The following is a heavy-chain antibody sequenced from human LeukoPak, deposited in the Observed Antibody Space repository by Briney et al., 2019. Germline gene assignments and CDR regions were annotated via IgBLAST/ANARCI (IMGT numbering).Heavy chain of an antibody. D-gene: IGHD2-2*01. CDR3: ARAPDIVVVPAAIWFDP. Sequence: PGRSLRLSCAASGFTFSSYSMNWVRQAPGKGLEWDSYISSSSSTIYYADSVKGRFTISRDNAKNSLYLQMNSLRAEDTAVYYCARAPDIVVVPAAIWFDPWGQGTLVTVSS. CDR2: ISSSSSTI. V-gene: IGHV3-48*01. CDR1: GFTFSSYS. J-gene: IGHJ5*02.